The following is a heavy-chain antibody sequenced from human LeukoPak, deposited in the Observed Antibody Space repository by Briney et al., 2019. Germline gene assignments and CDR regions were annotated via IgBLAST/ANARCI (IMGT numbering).Heavy chain of an antibody. CDR1: GFTFSTYA. CDR2: ISDTGGNT. V-gene: IGHV3-23*01. J-gene: IGHJ4*02. Sequence: GGSLRLSCAASGFTFSTYAMSWVRQTPERGLEWVSAISDTGGNTFYADSVKGRFTISRDNSKNTLYLQMNSLRAEDTAIYYCAKGRTNDYWGQGTLVTVSS. CDR3: AKGRTNDY. D-gene: IGHD1/OR15-1a*01.